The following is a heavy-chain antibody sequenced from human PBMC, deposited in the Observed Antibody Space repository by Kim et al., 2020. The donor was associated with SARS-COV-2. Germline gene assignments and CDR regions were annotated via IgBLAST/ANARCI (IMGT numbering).Heavy chain of an antibody. J-gene: IGHJ4*02. Sequence: YADSGKGRFTVSRDSTKDTLDLQMNGLRADDTALYYCAKDHPSSGWPTFDSWGQGTLVAVSS. D-gene: IGHD6-19*01. V-gene: IGHV3-23*05. CDR3: AKDHPSSGWPTFDS.